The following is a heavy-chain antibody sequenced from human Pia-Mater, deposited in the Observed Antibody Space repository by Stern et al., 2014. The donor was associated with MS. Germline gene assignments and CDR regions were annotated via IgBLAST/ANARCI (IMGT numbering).Heavy chain of an antibody. V-gene: IGHV5-51*01. CDR1: GYSFTANW. J-gene: IGHJ4*02. D-gene: IGHD4-17*01. CDR3: ARDYGDYAFDY. CDR2: IYPGYSDT. Sequence: EVQLVESGAEVKKPGESLNISCKGSGYSFTANWIAWVRQMPGKGLEWMGIIYPGYSDTRYSPSFQGQVTISADKSISTAYLQWSSLKASDTAMYYCARDYGDYAFDYWGQGTLVTVSS.